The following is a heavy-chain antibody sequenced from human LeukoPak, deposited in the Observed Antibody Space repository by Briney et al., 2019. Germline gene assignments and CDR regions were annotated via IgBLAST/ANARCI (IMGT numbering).Heavy chain of an antibody. J-gene: IGHJ4*02. V-gene: IGHV3-48*02. CDR2: ISTTSSTI. Sequence: GGSLRLSCAASGFTFSSYGMNWVRQAPGQGLEWVSYISTTSSTIYYADSVKGRFTISRDNAKNSLYLQMNSLRDEDTAVYYCARASPGFDYWGQGTLVTVSS. CDR1: GFTFSSYG. CDR3: ARASPGFDY.